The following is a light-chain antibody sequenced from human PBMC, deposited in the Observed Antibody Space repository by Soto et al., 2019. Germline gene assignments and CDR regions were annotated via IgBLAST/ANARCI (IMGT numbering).Light chain of an antibody. CDR3: EQYGSSPRT. Sequence: IVLTQSPGTLSLSPGERATLSCRASQTISSNYFAWYQQKPGQAPRLLIYGISTRATGIPDRFSGSGSGTDFTLTISRLEPEDFAVYYCEQYGSSPRTFGQGTKVEIK. J-gene: IGKJ1*01. CDR1: QTISSNY. V-gene: IGKV3-20*01. CDR2: GIS.